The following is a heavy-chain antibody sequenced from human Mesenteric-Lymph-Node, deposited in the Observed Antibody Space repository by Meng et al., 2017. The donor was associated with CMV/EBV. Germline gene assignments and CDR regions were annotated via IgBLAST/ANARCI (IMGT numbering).Heavy chain of an antibody. CDR2: ISVDSATI. V-gene: IGHV3-48*04. Sequence: GESLKISCAASGFSLSDYSMNWVRQAPGKGLVWISYISVDSATIYYADSVKGRFTISRDNARNSLYLQMNSLRAEDTAVYYCARSRQNDYWGQGTLVTVSS. CDR1: GFSLSDYS. J-gene: IGHJ4*02. CDR3: ARSRQNDY.